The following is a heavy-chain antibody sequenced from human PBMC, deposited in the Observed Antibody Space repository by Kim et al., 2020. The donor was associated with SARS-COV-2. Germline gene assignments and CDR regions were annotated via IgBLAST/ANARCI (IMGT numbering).Heavy chain of an antibody. CDR2: ISGSGDST. V-gene: IGHV3-23*01. CDR3: AKDQPAHYASGSYHNWLDP. Sequence: GGSLRLSCEASGFNFNMYAMSWVRQAPGKGPEWVSAISGSGDSTHHVDSVKGRFTISRDNSKNTLYLEMTGLRADDTAVYYCAKDQPAHYASGSYHNWLDPWGQGTLVTVSS. CDR1: GFNFNMYA. J-gene: IGHJ5*02. D-gene: IGHD3-10*01.